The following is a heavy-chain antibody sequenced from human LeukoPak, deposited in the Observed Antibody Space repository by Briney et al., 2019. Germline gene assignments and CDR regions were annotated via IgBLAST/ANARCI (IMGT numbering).Heavy chain of an antibody. CDR3: AKDQLGTWLFDH. J-gene: IGHJ4*02. D-gene: IGHD6-13*01. CDR2: ISSGDTT. CDR1: RFTFSTYA. Sequence: GGSLRLSCAASRFTFSTYAMNWVRQAPGKGLEWVSSISSGDTTYYADSVKGRFTISRDNSKNTMYLQMNSLRAEDTAVYYCAKDQLGTWLFDHWGQGTLVTVSS. V-gene: IGHV3-23*01.